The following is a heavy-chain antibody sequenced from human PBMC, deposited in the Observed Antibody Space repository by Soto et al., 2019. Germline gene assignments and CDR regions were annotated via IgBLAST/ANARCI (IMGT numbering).Heavy chain of an antibody. CDR1: GYTFTSYG. CDR2: ISAYNGNT. Sequence: ASVKVACKASGYTFTSYGISWVRQAPGQGLEWMGWISAYNGNTNYSQKRQGRVTMTTDTSTSTAYMVLRSLRSDDTAVYYCASPSTGIAPAANAFDIWGQGTMVTVSS. V-gene: IGHV1-18*04. CDR3: ASPSTGIAPAANAFDI. J-gene: IGHJ3*02. D-gene: IGHD6-13*01.